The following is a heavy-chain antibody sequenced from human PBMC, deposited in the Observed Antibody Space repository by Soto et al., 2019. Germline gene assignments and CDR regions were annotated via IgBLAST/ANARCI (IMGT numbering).Heavy chain of an antibody. Sequence: GSLRLSCAASVFTFSSYSMNWVRQAPGKGLEWVSSISSSSSYIYYADSVKGRFTISRDNAKNSLYLQMNSLRAEDTAVYYCARDLHLKLYDYVWGSYRYPSLGYWGQGTLVTVSS. D-gene: IGHD3-16*02. CDR1: VFTFSSYS. J-gene: IGHJ4*02. V-gene: IGHV3-21*01. CDR3: ARDLHLKLYDYVWGSYRYPSLGY. CDR2: ISSSSSYI.